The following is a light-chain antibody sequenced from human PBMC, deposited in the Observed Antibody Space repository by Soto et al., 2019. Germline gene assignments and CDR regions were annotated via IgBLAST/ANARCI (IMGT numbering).Light chain of an antibody. CDR2: GAS. CDR3: QQYTSSLNT. J-gene: IGKJ5*01. CDR1: QTVSSD. Sequence: EIVMTQSPATLSVSPGERATLSCRASQTVSSDLAWYQQKPGQAPRLLIYGASSRATGIPDRFSGSGSGTDFTLTISRLEPEDFAVYYCQQYTSSLNTFGQGTRLEIK. V-gene: IGKV3-20*01.